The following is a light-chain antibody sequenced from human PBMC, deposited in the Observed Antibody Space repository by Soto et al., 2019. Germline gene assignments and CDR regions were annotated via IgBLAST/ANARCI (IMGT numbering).Light chain of an antibody. CDR2: EVT. CDR1: SSDVGGYYY. CDR3: SSYSSSDKWAV. V-gene: IGLV2-8*01. J-gene: IGLJ2*01. Sequence: QSVLTQPPSASGSPGQSVTISCTGTSSDVGGYYYVSWYQQHPGKAPKLMIYEVTKRPSGVPDRFSGSKSGNTASLTVSGLQAEDEADYYFSSYSSSDKWAVFRGGTKLTVL.